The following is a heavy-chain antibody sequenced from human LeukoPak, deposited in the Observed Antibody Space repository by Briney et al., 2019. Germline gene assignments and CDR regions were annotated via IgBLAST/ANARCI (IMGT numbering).Heavy chain of an antibody. CDR2: IRPMNSDV. CDR3: VRTPTCSSGSCYPNWFDS. CDR1: GYNFNTYW. J-gene: IGHJ5*01. V-gene: IGHV5-51*01. D-gene: IGHD2-15*01. Sequence: GESLKISCKGSGYNFNTYWVAWVRQLPGKGLEWMGIIRPMNSDVRYSPSFQGQVTISADRSISTAYLQWSRLKASDTAMYYCVRTPTCSSGSCYPNWFDSWGQGTLVTVSS.